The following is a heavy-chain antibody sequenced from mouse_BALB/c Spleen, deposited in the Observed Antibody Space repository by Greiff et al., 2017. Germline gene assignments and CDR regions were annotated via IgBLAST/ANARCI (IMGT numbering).Heavy chain of an antibody. CDR1: GYTFTSYW. D-gene: IGHD1-1*01. CDR2: IYPGNSDT. V-gene: IGHV1-5*01. CDR3: TGYGSSGLMDY. Sequence: VQLQQSGTVLARPGASVKMSCKASGYTFTSYWMHWVKQRPGQGLEWIGAIYPGNSDTSYNQKFKGKAKLTAVTSTSTAYMELSSLTNEDSAVYYCTGYGSSGLMDYWGQGTSVTVSS. J-gene: IGHJ4*01.